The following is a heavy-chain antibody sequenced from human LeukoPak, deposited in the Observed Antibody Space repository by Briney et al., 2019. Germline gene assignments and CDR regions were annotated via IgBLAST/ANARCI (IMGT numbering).Heavy chain of an antibody. CDR2: ISSSSSYL. D-gene: IGHD6-6*01. V-gene: IGHV3-21*01. J-gene: IGHJ4*02. Sequence: GGSLRLSCAASGFTFSSYSMNWVRQAPGKGLEWVSSISSSSSYLYYADSVKGRFTISRDNAKNSLYLQMNSLRAEDTAVYYCAAGQLVRNYFDYWGQGTLVTVSS. CDR1: GFTFSSYS. CDR3: AAGQLVRNYFDY.